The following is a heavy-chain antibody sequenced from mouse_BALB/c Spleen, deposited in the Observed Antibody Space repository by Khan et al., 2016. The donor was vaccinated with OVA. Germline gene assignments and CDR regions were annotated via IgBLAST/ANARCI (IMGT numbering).Heavy chain of an antibody. J-gene: IGHJ3*01. Sequence: VQLQQSGPELVEPGASVKMSCKASGYTFTNYVMHWVKQQPGQGLEWIGYINPYNAGTSYNEKFKGKATLTSDISSTTAYMELSILTSAESAVYYCAREASSWDVAFAYWGQGTLVTVSA. D-gene: IGHD4-1*01. V-gene: IGHV1S136*01. CDR2: INPYNAGT. CDR1: GYTFTNYV. CDR3: AREASSWDVAFAY.